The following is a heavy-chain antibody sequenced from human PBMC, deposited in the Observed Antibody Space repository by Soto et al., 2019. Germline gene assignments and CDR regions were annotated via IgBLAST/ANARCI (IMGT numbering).Heavy chain of an antibody. CDR1: GATFSSYT. D-gene: IGHD3-10*01. V-gene: IGHV1-69*08. CDR2: IIPILGIV. CDR3: ARDGDVVRRVIDYYYYMDV. J-gene: IGHJ6*03. Sequence: QVQLVQSGAEVKKPGSSVKVSCKASGATFSSYTITWVRQAPRQGLEWMGRIIPILGIVNYAQKFQGRVTITADKSTNTAYMELSGLRSEDTAVYYCARDGDVVRRVIDYYYYMDVWGKGTTVTVSS.